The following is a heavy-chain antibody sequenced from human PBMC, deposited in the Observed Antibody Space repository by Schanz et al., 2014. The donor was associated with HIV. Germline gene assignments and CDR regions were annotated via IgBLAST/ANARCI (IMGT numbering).Heavy chain of an antibody. Sequence: QVQLVESGGGVVQPGRSLRLSCTASGFTFSTFGMHWVRQVPGKGLECVAVISYDGTKKYYADSVKGRFTISRDNSKNTLYLQMNSLRAEDTAVYYCAKDRYSSSYFDYWGQGTLVTVSS. J-gene: IGHJ4*02. CDR2: ISYDGTKK. D-gene: IGHD6-6*01. CDR1: GFTFSTFG. CDR3: AKDRYSSSYFDY. V-gene: IGHV3-30*18.